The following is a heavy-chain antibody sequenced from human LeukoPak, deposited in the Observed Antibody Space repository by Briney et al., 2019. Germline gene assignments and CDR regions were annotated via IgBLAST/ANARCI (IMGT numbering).Heavy chain of an antibody. CDR1: GFTFGSCW. V-gene: IGHV3-74*01. D-gene: IGHD4-17*01. Sequence: PGGSLRLSCAASGFTFGSCWMNWVRQAPGKGLVWVSRINSDGSSTSYADSVKGRFTISRDNAKNTLYLQMNSLRAEDTAVYYCASEYGEITAWGQGTLVTVSS. CDR2: INSDGSST. CDR3: ASEYGEITA. J-gene: IGHJ5*02.